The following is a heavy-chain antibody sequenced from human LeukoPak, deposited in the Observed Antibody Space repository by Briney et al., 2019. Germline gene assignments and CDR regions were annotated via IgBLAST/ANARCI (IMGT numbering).Heavy chain of an antibody. J-gene: IGHJ4*02. CDR1: GGSFSGYY. CDR2: INHSGST. Sequence: PSETLSLTCAVYGGSFSGYYWSWLRQPPGKGLEWIGEINHSGSTNYNPSLKSRVTISVDTSKNQFSLKLSSVTAADTAVYYCANGYDFWSGSHYGHWGQGTLVTVSS. CDR3: ANGYDFWSGSHYGH. V-gene: IGHV4-34*01. D-gene: IGHD3-3*01.